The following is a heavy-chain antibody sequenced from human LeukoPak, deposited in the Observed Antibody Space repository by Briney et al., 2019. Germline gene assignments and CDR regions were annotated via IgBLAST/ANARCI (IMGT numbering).Heavy chain of an antibody. CDR3: VREYSDQLLWPVLDY. D-gene: IGHD2-2*01. Sequence: PGGSLRLSCAASGFTFSSFEMNCVRQAPGKGLEWFSYINLNGDTIYYADSVKGRFTISRDNAKNSLSLQLSSLSADDPAFFYCVREYSDQLLWPVLDYWGQGVLVTVSS. CDR2: INLNGDTI. J-gene: IGHJ4*02. CDR1: GFTFSSFE. V-gene: IGHV3-48*03.